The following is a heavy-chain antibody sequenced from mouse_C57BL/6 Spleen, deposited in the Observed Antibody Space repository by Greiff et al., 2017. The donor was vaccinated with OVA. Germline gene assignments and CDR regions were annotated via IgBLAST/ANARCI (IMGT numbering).Heavy chain of an antibody. V-gene: IGHV1-69*01. D-gene: IGHD1-1*01. Sequence: QVQLQQPGAELVMPGASVKLSCKASGYTFTSYWMHWVKQRPGQGLEWIGEIDPSASYTNYNQKFKGKSTLTVDKSSSTAYMQLSSLTSENSAVYYGARGHYGSSNYFDYWGQGTTLTVSS. J-gene: IGHJ2*01. CDR1: GYTFTSYW. CDR3: ARGHYGSSNYFDY. CDR2: IDPSASYT.